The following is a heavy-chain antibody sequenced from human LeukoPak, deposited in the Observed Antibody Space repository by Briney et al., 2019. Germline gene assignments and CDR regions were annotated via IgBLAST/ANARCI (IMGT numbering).Heavy chain of an antibody. CDR2: ISGDGGST. D-gene: IGHD6-13*01. CDR3: ANTRHSTSWGETGF. Sequence: PGGSLRLSCAASGFTFHDYAMHWVRQAPGKGLEWVSLISGDGGSTHYADSVKGRFTLSRDNSKNSLYLQMNSLRTEDTALYYCANTRHSTSWGETGFWGQGTVVTVSS. J-gene: IGHJ4*02. CDR1: GFTFHDYA. V-gene: IGHV3-43*02.